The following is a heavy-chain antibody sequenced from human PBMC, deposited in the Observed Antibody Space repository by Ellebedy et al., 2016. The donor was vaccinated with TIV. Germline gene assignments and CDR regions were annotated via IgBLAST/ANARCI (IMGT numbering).Heavy chain of an antibody. D-gene: IGHD5-12*01. CDR2: MNQVGSEK. J-gene: IGHJ4*02. V-gene: IGHV3-7*03. CDR1: GFTFTTYW. Sequence: PGGSLRLSCAASGFTFTTYWMSWVRQAPGKGLEWVANMNQVGSEKDYVDSVKGRFTISRDNAQNSLYLHMNNLRAEDTAVYYCARDPNSPEDTGYGDYWGQGVVVTVST. CDR3: ARDPNSPEDTGYGDY.